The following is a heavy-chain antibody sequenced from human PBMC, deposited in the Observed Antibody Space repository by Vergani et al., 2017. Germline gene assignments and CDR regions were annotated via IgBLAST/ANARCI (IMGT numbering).Heavy chain of an antibody. Sequence: EVQLLESGGGLVQPGGSLRLSCAASGFTFSSYAMSWVRQAPGKGLEWVSAISGSGGSTYYADSVKGRFTISRDNSKNTLYLQMNSLRAEDTAVYYCASAKGGYNWFDPWGQGTLVTVSS. CDR3: ASAKGGYNWFDP. CDR2: ISGSGGST. D-gene: IGHD4/OR15-4a*01. V-gene: IGHV3-23*01. CDR1: GFTFSSYA. J-gene: IGHJ5*02.